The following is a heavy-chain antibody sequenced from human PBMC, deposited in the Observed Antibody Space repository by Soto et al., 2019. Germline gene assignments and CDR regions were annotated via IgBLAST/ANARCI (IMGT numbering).Heavy chain of an antibody. J-gene: IGHJ4*01. CDR2: VKSKSHGGTT. V-gene: IGHV3-15*07. CDR3: TTDSYSSITIVLFEY. D-gene: IGHD2-2*01. CDR1: AFTLSNAW. Sequence: PGGSMRLSCAASAFTLSNAWINWVRQAPGKGLEWLGRVKSKSHGGTTDYAELVKGRFAISRDDSNNMVYLKMNSLKIEDTAFFYCTTDSYSSITIVLFEYWGQGTLVTVSS.